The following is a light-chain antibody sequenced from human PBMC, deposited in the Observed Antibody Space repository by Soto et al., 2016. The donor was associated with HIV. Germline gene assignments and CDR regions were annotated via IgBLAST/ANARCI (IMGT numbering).Light chain of an antibody. J-gene: IGLJ2*01. CDR1: NLGDKY. CDR2: QDT. V-gene: IGLV3-1*01. Sequence: SYELTQPPSVSVSPGQTASITCSGDNLGDKYACWYQQKPGQSPVLVIYQDTKRPSGIPERFSSSNSGNTATLTISGTQAMDEADYYCQAWDSNFVVFGGGTKLTV. CDR3: QAWDSNFVV.